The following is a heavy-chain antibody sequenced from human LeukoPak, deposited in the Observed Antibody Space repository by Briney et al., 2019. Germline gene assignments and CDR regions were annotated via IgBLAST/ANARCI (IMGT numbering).Heavy chain of an antibody. J-gene: IGHJ2*01. V-gene: IGHV4-34*01. CDR2: ITRYGNT. CDR3: ARLDQLVEDYWFFDV. D-gene: IGHD1/OR15-1a*01. CDR1: GGSFSGYY. Sequence: SETLSLTCAVYGGSFSGYYWIWIRQAPGKGLEWIAEITRYGNTNYNPSLKSRATMSLDASKNQFSLRLRSVTAADRAVYYCARLDQLVEDYWFFDVWGRGTLVTVS.